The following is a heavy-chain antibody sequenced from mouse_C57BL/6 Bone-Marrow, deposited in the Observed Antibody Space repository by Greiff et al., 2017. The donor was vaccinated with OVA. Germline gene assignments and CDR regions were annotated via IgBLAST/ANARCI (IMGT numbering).Heavy chain of an antibody. J-gene: IGHJ2*01. CDR3: ARHHYFDY. CDR2: ISSGGSYT. CDR1: GFTFSSYG. V-gene: IGHV5-6*01. Sequence: EVKLVESGGDLVKPGGSLKLSCAASGFTFSSYGMSWVRPTPDKRLEWVATISSGGSYTYYPDSVKGRFTIYRDNAKNTLYLQMSSLKSEDTAMYYCARHHYFDYWGQGTTLTVSS.